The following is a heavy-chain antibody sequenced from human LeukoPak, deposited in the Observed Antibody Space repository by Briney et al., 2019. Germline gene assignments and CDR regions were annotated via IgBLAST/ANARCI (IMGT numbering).Heavy chain of an antibody. Sequence: GGSLRLSCAASGFTFSSYSMNWVRQAPGKGLEWVSSISSSSSYIYYADSVKGRFTISRDNAKNSLYLQMNSLRAEDTAVYYCARVYYYSNPNTSYYYYGMDVWGQGTTVTVSS. V-gene: IGHV3-21*01. D-gene: IGHD4-11*01. CDR3: ARVYYYSNPNTSYYYYGMDV. CDR1: GFTFSSYS. CDR2: ISSSSSYI. J-gene: IGHJ6*02.